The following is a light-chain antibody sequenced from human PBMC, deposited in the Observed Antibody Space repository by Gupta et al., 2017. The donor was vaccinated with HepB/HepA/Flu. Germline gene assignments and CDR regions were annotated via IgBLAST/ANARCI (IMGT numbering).Light chain of an antibody. Sequence: DIVMTQSPDSLAVSLGERATINCKSSQSVLYSSNNKNYLAWYQQKPGQPPKLLIYWASTRESGVPDRFSGSGSGTDFTLTISSLRAEDVAVYYCQQYYSSPQTFGGGTKVEI. V-gene: IGKV4-1*01. J-gene: IGKJ4*01. CDR3: QQYYSSPQT. CDR2: WAS. CDR1: QSVLYSSNNKNY.